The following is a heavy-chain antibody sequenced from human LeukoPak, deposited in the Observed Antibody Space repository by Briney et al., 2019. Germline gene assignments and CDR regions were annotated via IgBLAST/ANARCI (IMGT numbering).Heavy chain of an antibody. V-gene: IGHV3-43*01. CDR2: ISWDGGST. Sequence: TGGSLRLSCAASGFTFDDYTFHWVRHAPGKGLEWVSLISWDGGSTYYADSVKGRFTISRDNSKNSLYLQMNSLRTEDTALYYCTKDRYCSTPTCPLDYWGQGTLVTVSS. CDR1: GFTFDDYT. J-gene: IGHJ4*02. CDR3: TKDRYCSTPTCPLDY. D-gene: IGHD2-2*01.